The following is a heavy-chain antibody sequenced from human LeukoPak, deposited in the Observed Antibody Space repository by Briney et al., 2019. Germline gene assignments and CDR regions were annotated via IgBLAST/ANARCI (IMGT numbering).Heavy chain of an antibody. CDR1: GFTFSSYA. J-gene: IGHJ2*01. CDR2: ISSNGGGT. Sequence: GGSLRLSCSASGFTFSSYAMHWVRQAPGKGLQYVSTISSNGGGTYYADSVKGRFTISRDNSKNTLYLQMNSLRAEDTAVYYCARDFSAALVWYFALWGRGTLVTVSS. D-gene: IGHD6-13*01. V-gene: IGHV3-64*04. CDR3: ARDFSAALVWYFAL.